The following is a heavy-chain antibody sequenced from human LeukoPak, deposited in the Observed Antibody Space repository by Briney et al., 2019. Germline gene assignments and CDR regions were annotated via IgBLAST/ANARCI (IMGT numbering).Heavy chain of an antibody. CDR3: ARHGINQNYDY. CDR2: IYYTGST. J-gene: IGHJ4*02. V-gene: IGHV4-39*01. D-gene: IGHD1-26*01. Sequence: SETLSLTCSVTGGAISISSYYWAWVRQPPGKGPEWVGSIYYTGSTYYNSSLKSRITISADTSKNQFSLMLTSVIAADTAMFYCARHGINQNYDYWGRGTLVTVSS. CDR1: GGAISISSYY.